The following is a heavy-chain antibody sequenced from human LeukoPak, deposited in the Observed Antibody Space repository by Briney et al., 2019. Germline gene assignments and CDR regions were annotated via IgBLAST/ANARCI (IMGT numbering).Heavy chain of an antibody. CDR3: ARGRIAVAGTGRPRWYFDL. J-gene: IGHJ2*01. CDR2: IIPIFGTA. CDR1: GGTFSSYA. Sequence: SVKVSCKASGGTFSSYAISWVRQAPGQGLEWMGGIIPIFGTANYAQKFQGRVTITTDESTSTAYMELSSLRSEDTAVYYCARGRIAVAGTGRPRWYFDLWGRGTLFTVSS. D-gene: IGHD6-19*01. V-gene: IGHV1-69*05.